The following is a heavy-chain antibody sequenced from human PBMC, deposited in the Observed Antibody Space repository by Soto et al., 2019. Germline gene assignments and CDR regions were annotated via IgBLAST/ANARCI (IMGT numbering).Heavy chain of an antibody. Sequence: ASVKVSCKASGGTFSSYTISWVRQAPGQGLEWMGRIIPILGIANYAQKFQGRVTITADKSTSTAYMELSSLRSEDTAVYYCARGVVIMKDFYYYYYMDVWGKGTTVTVSS. J-gene: IGHJ6*03. CDR2: IIPILGIA. V-gene: IGHV1-69*02. CDR1: GGTFSSYT. D-gene: IGHD3-3*01. CDR3: ARGVVIMKDFYYYYYMDV.